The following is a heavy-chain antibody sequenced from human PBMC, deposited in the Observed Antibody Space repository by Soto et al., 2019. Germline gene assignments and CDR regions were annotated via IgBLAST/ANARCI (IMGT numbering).Heavy chain of an antibody. CDR3: ARIPPPKYYYGSGSYYLDFDY. D-gene: IGHD3-10*01. J-gene: IGHJ4*02. CDR1: GYTFTSYY. V-gene: IGHV1-46*03. CDR2: INPSGGST. Sequence: SVKVSCKASGYTFTSYYMHWVRQAPGQGLEWMGIINPSGGSTSHAKKFQGRVTMTRDTSTSTVYMELSSLRSEDTAVYYCARIPPPKYYYGSGSYYLDFDYWGQGTLVTVSS.